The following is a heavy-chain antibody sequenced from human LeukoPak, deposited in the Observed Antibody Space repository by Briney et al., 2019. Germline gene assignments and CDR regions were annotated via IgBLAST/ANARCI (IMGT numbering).Heavy chain of an antibody. CDR1: GFTFSSYA. Sequence: PGGSLRLSCAASGFTFSSYAMNWVRQAPGKGLEWVSSISSSSSYIYYADSVKGRFTISRDNAKNSLYLQMNSLRAEDTAVYYCARDGFVVVPAAPPGFDYWGQGTLVTVSS. CDR3: ARDGFVVVPAAPPGFDY. D-gene: IGHD2-2*01. J-gene: IGHJ4*02. CDR2: ISSSSSYI. V-gene: IGHV3-21*01.